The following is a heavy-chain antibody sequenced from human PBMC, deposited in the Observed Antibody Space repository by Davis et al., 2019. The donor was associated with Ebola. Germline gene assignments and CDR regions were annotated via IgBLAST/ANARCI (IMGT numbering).Heavy chain of an antibody. D-gene: IGHD6-19*01. CDR2: ITPFNGNT. Sequence: SVKVSCKASGYTFTYRYLHWVRQAPGQALEWMGWITPFNGNTNYAQKFQDRVTITRDRSMSTAYMELSSLRSEDTAMYYCAGALGYSSGRYSGMDVWGQGTTVTVSS. CDR1: GYTFTYRY. V-gene: IGHV1-45*02. J-gene: IGHJ6*02. CDR3: AGALGYSSGRYSGMDV.